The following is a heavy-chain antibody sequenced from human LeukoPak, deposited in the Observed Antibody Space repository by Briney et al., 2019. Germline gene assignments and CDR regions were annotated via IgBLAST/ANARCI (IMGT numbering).Heavy chain of an antibody. D-gene: IGHD1-26*01. Sequence: ASVKVSCKVSGYTLTELSMHWVRQAPGKGLEWMGGFDPEDGETIYAQKFQGRVTMTEDTSTDTAYMELSSLRSEDTAVYYCATEYMYSGSYSDFDYWGQGTLVTVSS. CDR3: ATEYMYSGSYSDFDY. V-gene: IGHV1-24*01. CDR1: GYTLTELS. J-gene: IGHJ4*02. CDR2: FDPEDGET.